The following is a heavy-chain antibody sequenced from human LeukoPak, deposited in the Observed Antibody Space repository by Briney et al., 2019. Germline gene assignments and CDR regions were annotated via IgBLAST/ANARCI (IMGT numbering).Heavy chain of an antibody. D-gene: IGHD3-10*01. Sequence: GGSLRLSCAASGFTFNNYNMNWVRQAPGKGLEWVGRIKSKTDGGTTDYAAPVKGRFTISRDDSKNTLYLQMNSLKTEDTAVYYCTTGPIWFGEFQFDYWGQGTLVTVSS. CDR1: GFTFNNYN. J-gene: IGHJ4*02. V-gene: IGHV3-15*01. CDR3: TTGPIWFGEFQFDY. CDR2: IKSKTDGGTT.